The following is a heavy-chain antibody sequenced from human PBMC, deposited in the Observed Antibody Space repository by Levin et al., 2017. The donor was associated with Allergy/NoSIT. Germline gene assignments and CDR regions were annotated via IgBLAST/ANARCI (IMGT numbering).Heavy chain of an antibody. J-gene: IGHJ6*03. CDR1: GFTFSSYW. D-gene: IGHD3-9*01. CDR2: INSDGSST. V-gene: IGHV3-74*01. CDR3: AREYYDILTGLASSWAYYYYYMDV. Sequence: GESLKISCAASGFTFSSYWMHWVRQAPGKGLVWVSRINSDGSSTSYADSVKGRFTISRDNAKNTLYLQMNSLRAEDTAVYYCAREYYDILTGLASSWAYYYYYMDVWGKGTTVTVSS.